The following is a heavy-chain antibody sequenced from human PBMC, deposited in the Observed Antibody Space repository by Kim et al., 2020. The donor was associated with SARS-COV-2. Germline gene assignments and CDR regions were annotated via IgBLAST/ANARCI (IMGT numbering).Heavy chain of an antibody. CDR2: INHSGST. CDR3: ARVYGSGSYYKGYFQH. D-gene: IGHD3-10*01. CDR1: GGSLSGYY. V-gene: IGHV4-34*01. Sequence: SETLSLTCAVYGGSLSGYYWSWIRQSPGKGLEWIGEINHSGSTNYNPSLKSRVTISIDTSKNQFSLKLSSVTAADTAVYYCARVYGSGSYYKGYFQHWGQGTQVTVSS. J-gene: IGHJ1*01.